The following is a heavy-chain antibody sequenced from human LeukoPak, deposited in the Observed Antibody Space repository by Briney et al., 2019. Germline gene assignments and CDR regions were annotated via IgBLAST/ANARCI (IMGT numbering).Heavy chain of an antibody. CDR2: IYYGGTT. D-gene: IGHD6-13*01. CDR1: DDSISSISFY. J-gene: IGHJ5*02. Sequence: SETLSLTCTVSDDSISSISFYWDWIRQPPGKGLEWIGSIYYGGTTYYNPSLESRVTMSLDTSKKQFSLRLRSVTAADTAVYYCVAYTSSLRWFDPWGQGTLVIVSS. CDR3: VAYTSSLRWFDP. V-gene: IGHV4-39*07.